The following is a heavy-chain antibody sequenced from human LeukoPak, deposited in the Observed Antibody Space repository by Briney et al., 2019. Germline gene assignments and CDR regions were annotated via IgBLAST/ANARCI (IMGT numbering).Heavy chain of an antibody. CDR3: AKDSSYGPADAFDI. V-gene: IGHV3-9*01. CDR2: ISWNSGSI. D-gene: IGHD5-18*01. CDR1: GFTFDDYA. Sequence: GGSLRLSCAASGFTFDDYAMHWVRQAPGKGLEWVSGISWNSGSIGYADSVKGRFTISRDNAKNSLYLEMNGLRAEDTALYYCAKDSSYGPADAFDIWGQGTMVTVSS. J-gene: IGHJ3*02.